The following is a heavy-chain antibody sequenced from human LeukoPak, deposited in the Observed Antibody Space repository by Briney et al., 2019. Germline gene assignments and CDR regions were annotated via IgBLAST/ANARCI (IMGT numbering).Heavy chain of an antibody. D-gene: IGHD6-19*01. CDR1: GGSISSSSYY. CDR3: ARELYGYSSGWDAFDI. CDR2: IYYSGST. V-gene: IGHV4-39*07. J-gene: IGHJ3*02. Sequence: PSETLSLTCTVSGGSISSSSYYWGWIHQPPGKGLEWIGSIYYSGSTYYNPSLKSRVTISVDTSKNQFSLKLSSVTAADTAVYYCARELYGYSSGWDAFDIWGQGTMVTVSS.